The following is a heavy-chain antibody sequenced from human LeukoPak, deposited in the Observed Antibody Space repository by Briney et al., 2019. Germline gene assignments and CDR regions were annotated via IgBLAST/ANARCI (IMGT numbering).Heavy chain of an antibody. V-gene: IGHV1-2*02. CDR1: GYTFAGYY. CDR2: INPNSGGT. D-gene: IGHD2-2*01. J-gene: IGHJ5*02. CDR3: AREDIVVVPAASALDP. Sequence: GASVKVPCKASGYTFAGYYMHWVRQAPGQGLEWMGWINPNSGGTNYAQKFQGRVTMTRDTSISTAYMELSRLRSDDTAVYYCAREDIVVVPAASALDPWGQGTLVTVSS.